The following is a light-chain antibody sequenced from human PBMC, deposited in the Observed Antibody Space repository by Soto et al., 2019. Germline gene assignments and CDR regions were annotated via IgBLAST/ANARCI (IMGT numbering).Light chain of an antibody. CDR2: DAS. CDR1: QGITNY. Sequence: DIQMTQSPSSLSASVGDRVTITCRASQGITNYLAWYQQKPGTPPKLLIYDASTLQAGVPSRFSGSGAGTDLTLPISSLQPEDGATYYCRRYKNAARTVGQGNKVEIK. V-gene: IGKV1-27*01. J-gene: IGKJ1*01. CDR3: RRYKNAART.